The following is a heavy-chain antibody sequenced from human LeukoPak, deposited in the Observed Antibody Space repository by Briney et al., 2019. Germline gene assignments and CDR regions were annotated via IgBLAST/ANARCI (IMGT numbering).Heavy chain of an antibody. CDR3: AQQLGYCSRGTCYFTY. J-gene: IGHJ4*02. Sequence: GGSLRLSCAASGFTFSSYAMSWVRQAPGKGLEWVSAISDGGGSTYYADSVKGRFTISRDNSKNTLYLQMNSLRAEDTAVYYCAQQLGYCSRGTCYFTYWGQGTLVTVSS. CDR2: ISDGGGST. CDR1: GFTFSSYA. V-gene: IGHV3-23*01. D-gene: IGHD2-15*01.